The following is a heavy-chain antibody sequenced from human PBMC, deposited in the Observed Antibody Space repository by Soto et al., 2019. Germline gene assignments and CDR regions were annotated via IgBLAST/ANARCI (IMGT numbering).Heavy chain of an antibody. Sequence: SVKVSCKASGGTFSSYAISWVRQAPGQGLEWMGGIIPIFGTANYAQKLQGRVTITADESTSTAYMELSSLRSEDTAVYYCVTVPDILSRWFDPWGQGTLVTVSS. CDR1: GGTFSSYA. CDR3: VTVPDILSRWFDP. V-gene: IGHV1-69*13. D-gene: IGHD3-9*01. CDR2: IIPIFGTA. J-gene: IGHJ5*02.